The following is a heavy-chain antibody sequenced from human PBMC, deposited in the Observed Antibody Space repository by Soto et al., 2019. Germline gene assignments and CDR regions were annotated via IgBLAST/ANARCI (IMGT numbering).Heavy chain of an antibody. CDR3: AKDQGIANRPRWFDT. Sequence: PGGSLRLSCAASGFTFSNYAMSWIRRAPGKWLEWVSGISGSGATTYYADTGKCRFTISRDNSKNTLSLQMNSLIAEDTDVYYCAKDQGIANRPRWFDTWGQEXLVTVSS. CDR2: ISGSGATT. CDR1: GFTFSNYA. J-gene: IGHJ5*02. D-gene: IGHD6-6*01. V-gene: IGHV3-23*01.